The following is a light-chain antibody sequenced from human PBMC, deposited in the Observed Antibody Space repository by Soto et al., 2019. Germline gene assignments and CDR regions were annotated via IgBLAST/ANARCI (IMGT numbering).Light chain of an antibody. Sequence: QSVLTQPPSASGSPGQSVTISCTGASRDVGGYNYVSWYQQHPGKAPKLVIYEVSRRPSGVPDRFSGSKSGNTASLTVSGLQAEDEADYFCSSYAGNGYVLGTGTKVTVL. CDR2: EVS. V-gene: IGLV2-8*01. J-gene: IGLJ1*01. CDR3: SSYAGNGYV. CDR1: SRDVGGYNY.